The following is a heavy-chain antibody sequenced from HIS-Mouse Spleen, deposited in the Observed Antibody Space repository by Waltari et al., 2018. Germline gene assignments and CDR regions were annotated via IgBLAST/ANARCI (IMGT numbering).Heavy chain of an antibody. D-gene: IGHD2-21*02. Sequence: QLQLQESGPGLVKPSETLSLTCTVSGGSIRSSSYYWGWIRQPPGKGLEWIGSIYYSGSTYYNPSLKSRVTISVDTSKNQFSLKLSSVTAADMAVYYCARKRTASGWFDPWGQGTLVTVSS. CDR1: GGSIRSSSYY. CDR2: IYYSGST. V-gene: IGHV4-39*01. J-gene: IGHJ5*02. CDR3: ARKRTASGWFDP.